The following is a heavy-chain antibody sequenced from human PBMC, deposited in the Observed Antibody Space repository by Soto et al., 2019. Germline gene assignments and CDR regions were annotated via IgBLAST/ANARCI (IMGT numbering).Heavy chain of an antibody. D-gene: IGHD6-13*01. V-gene: IGHV1-2*02. CDR3: ARDLSTSADGFDY. Sequence: GASVKVSCKASGYTFTGSYIHWVRQAPGQGLEWMGWINPKTGGTNYAQKFQGRVTLTRDTSINTASMELTRLRSDDTAVYFCARDLSTSADGFDYWGQGTLVTVS. CDR2: INPKTGGT. J-gene: IGHJ4*02. CDR1: GYTFTGSY.